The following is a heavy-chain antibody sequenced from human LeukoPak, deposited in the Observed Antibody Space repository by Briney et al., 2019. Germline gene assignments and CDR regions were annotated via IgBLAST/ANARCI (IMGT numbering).Heavy chain of an antibody. J-gene: IGHJ5*02. CDR2: ISSSGSIR. V-gene: IGHV3-48*03. CDR3: ATDGAGFDT. CDR1: GSIFSSYE. Sequence: GGSLRLSCAASGSIFSSYEMNWVRQAPGKGLEWVSYISSSGSIRYYADSVKGRFTISRDNAKKSLYLEMNNLRAEDTAVYYCATDGAGFDTWGQGVLVTVSS.